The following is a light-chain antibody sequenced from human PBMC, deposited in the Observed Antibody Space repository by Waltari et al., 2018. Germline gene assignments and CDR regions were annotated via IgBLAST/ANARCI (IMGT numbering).Light chain of an antibody. J-gene: IGLJ2*01. Sequence: QSVLTQAPSASGAPGQSVTISCSGSSSNIGSNYVYWYQYLSGKAPKLLIYNNNQRPSGVPDQFSCSKSGTSASLAISGLQSNDEADYYCSAWDSSLSNVVFGGGTRLTVL. CDR2: NNN. CDR1: SSNIGSNY. CDR3: SAWDSSLSNVV. V-gene: IGLV1-47*02.